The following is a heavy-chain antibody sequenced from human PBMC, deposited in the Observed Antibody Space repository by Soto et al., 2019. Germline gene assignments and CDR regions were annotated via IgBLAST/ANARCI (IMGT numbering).Heavy chain of an antibody. J-gene: IGHJ4*02. CDR1: GFTFSSYS. V-gene: IGHV3-21*01. D-gene: IGHD2-21*02. CDR2: ISSSSSYI. Sequence: GGSLRLSCAASGFTFSSYSMNWVRQAPGKGLEWVSSISSSSSYIYYADSVKGRFTISRDNAKNSLYLQMNSLRAEDTAVDYCARSRDGDFDYWGQGTLVTVSS. CDR3: ARSRDGDFDY.